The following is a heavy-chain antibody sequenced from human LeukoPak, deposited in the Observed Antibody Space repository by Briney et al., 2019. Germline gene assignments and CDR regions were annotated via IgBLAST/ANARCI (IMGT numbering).Heavy chain of an antibody. V-gene: IGHV3-74*01. D-gene: IGHD5-24*01. CDR2: IKYDGSYT. CDR1: GFTLSLAW. J-gene: IGHJ4*02. CDR3: VRDGDAYNFDF. Sequence: PGGSLRLSCATSGFTLSLAWMHWVRQAPGKGLEWVSRIKYDGSYTNYADSVRGRFTISRDNARNTLSLHMISLRAEDTAVYFCVRDGDAYNFDFWCQGVLVTVSS.